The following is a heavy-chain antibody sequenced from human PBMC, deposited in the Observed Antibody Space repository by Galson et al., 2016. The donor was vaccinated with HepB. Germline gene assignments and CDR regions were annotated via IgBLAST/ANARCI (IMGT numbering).Heavy chain of an antibody. CDR1: GGTFGNSA. V-gene: IGHV1-69*01. CDR2: ITPLFGTT. J-gene: IGHJ2*01. Sequence: SCKASGGTFGNSAIHWIRQAPGQGLQWMGGITPLFGTTDYGQTFEGRVSITADDSNDVVYMEMSSLSSEDTATYFCARDESAAHWFFDLWGRGTLITVSS. CDR3: ARDESAAHWFFDL.